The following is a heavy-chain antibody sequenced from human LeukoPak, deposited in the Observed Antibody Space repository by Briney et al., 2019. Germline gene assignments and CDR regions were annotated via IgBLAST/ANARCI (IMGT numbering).Heavy chain of an antibody. V-gene: IGHV3-30-3*01. CDR3: ARETPGAAAFDP. CDR1: GGTFSSYA. Sequence: SCKASGGTFSSYAMHWVRQAPGKGLEWVAVISYDGSNKYYADSVKGRFTISRDNSKNTLYLQMNSLRAEDTAVYYCARETPGAAAFDPWGQGTLVTVSS. CDR2: ISYDGSNK. D-gene: IGHD6-13*01. J-gene: IGHJ5*02.